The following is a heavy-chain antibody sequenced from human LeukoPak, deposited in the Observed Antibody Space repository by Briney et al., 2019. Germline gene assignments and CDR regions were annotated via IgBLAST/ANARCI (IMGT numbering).Heavy chain of an antibody. D-gene: IGHD5-18*01. J-gene: IGHJ3*02. Sequence: SKTLSLTCTVSGGSISSSSYYWGWIRQPPGKGLEWIGSIYYSGSTYYNPSLKSRVTISVDTSKNQFSLKLSSVTAADTAVYYCARLQAAMVTFFAFDIWGQGTMVTVSS. CDR3: ARLQAAMVTFFAFDI. V-gene: IGHV4-39*01. CDR1: GGSISSSSYY. CDR2: IYYSGST.